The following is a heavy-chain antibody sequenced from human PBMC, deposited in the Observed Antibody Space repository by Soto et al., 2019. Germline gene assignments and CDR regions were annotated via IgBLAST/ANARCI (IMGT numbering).Heavy chain of an antibody. V-gene: IGHV3-33*03. CDR1: GFSFSSFG. CDR2: IWYDGRLE. CDR3: AKPSYDFWSGYYPPFDY. J-gene: IGHJ4*02. D-gene: IGHD3-3*01. Sequence: QVQLVESGGGVVQPGRSLRLSCAASGFSFSSFGMHWVRQAPGKGLEWVAIIWYDGRLEYYADSVKGRFTISSDNSKTTLYLTMNSLTVEDTAVYYCAKPSYDFWSGYYPPFDYWGQGTLVTVSS.